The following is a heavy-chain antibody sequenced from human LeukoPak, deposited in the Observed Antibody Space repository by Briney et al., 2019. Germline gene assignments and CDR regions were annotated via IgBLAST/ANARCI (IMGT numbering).Heavy chain of an antibody. CDR1: GFTFSSYW. CDR3: AELGITMIGGV. CDR2: IKEDGGEK. V-gene: IGHV3-7*01. D-gene: IGHD3-10*02. Sequence: GGSLRLSCAASGFTFSSYWMSWVRQAPGKGLEWVANIKEDGGEKYSVDSVKGRFIISRDNAMNSLYLQMNSLRAEDTAVYYCAELGITMIGGVWGKGTTVTISS. J-gene: IGHJ6*04.